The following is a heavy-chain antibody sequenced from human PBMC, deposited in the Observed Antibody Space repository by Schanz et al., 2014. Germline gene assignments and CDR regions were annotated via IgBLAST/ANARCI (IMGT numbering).Heavy chain of an antibody. D-gene: IGHD6-13*01. Sequence: EVQLVESGGGLVKPGGSLRLSCAASGFSFSDYSMSWVRQAPGKGLEWVSSLSGGSSYIFYADSVKGRFTISRDNARYSLYLEMNSLRAEDTXVYYCARGRARQLVHWXXPWGQGTLXXVSS. V-gene: IGHV3-21*01. CDR1: GFSFSDYS. CDR2: LSGGSSYI. CDR3: ARGRARQLVHWXXP. J-gene: IGHJ5*02.